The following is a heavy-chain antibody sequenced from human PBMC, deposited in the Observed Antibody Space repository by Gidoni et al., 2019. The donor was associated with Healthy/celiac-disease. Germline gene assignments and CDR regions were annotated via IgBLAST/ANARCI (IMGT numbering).Heavy chain of an antibody. CDR2: ISYDGSNK. CDR1: GFTFSSSG. Sequence: QVQLVESGGGVVQPGRSLRLSCAASGFTFSSSGMHWVRQAPGKGLEWVAVISYDGSNKYYADSVKGRFTISRDNSKNTLYLQMNSLRAEDTAVYYCAKGSWLRSPQKMPGFDYWGQGTLVTVSS. D-gene: IGHD5-12*01. CDR3: AKGSWLRSPQKMPGFDY. V-gene: IGHV3-30*18. J-gene: IGHJ4*02.